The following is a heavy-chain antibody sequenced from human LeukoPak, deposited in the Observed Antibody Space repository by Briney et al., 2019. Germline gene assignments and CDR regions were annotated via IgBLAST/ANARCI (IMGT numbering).Heavy chain of an antibody. V-gene: IGHV3-64D*09. CDR1: GFTFSNYA. CDR2: ISSNGDST. Sequence: PGGFLRLSCSASGFTFSNYAMHWVRQAPGKGLEYVSAISSNGDSTYYADSVKGRFIISRDNSKNSLSLHMSSLRAEDTAVYYCVKSASSYGANWFDPWGQGTLVTVSS. CDR3: VKSASSYGANWFDP. D-gene: IGHD4/OR15-4a*01. J-gene: IGHJ5*02.